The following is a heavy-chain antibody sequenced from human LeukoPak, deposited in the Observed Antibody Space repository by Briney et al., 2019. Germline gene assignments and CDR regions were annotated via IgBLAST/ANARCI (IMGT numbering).Heavy chain of an antibody. CDR1: GFTFSSYA. J-gene: IGHJ4*02. V-gene: IGHV3-23*01. CDR2: ISGSGGST. Sequence: GGSLRLSCAASGFTFSSYAMSWVRQAPGKGPEWVSAISGSGGSTYYADSVKGRFTISRDNSKNTLYLQMNSLRAEDTAVYYCAKYLTGYSYGYSYFDYWGQGTLVTVSS. CDR3: AKYLTGYSYGYSYFDY. D-gene: IGHD5-18*01.